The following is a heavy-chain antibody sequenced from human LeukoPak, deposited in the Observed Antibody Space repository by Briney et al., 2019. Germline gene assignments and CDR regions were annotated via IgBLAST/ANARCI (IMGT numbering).Heavy chain of an antibody. CDR3: ARELDEAFDI. D-gene: IGHD6-6*01. J-gene: IGHJ3*02. V-gene: IGHV3-21*01. CDR2: ISENSKDI. CDR1: GFTISSHS. Sequence: PGGSLRLSCVVSGFTISSHSMNWVRQAPGKGLEWVSSISENSKDIFYVDSVKGRFTISRDNAKNSLYLQMNSLRADDTAVYYCARELDEAFDIWGQGTMVTVSS.